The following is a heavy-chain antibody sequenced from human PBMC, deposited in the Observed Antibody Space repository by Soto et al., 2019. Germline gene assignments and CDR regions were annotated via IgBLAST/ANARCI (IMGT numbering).Heavy chain of an antibody. D-gene: IGHD3-9*01. Sequence: SGPTLVNPTQTLTLTCTFSGISLNTSAVGVGWIRQPPGKALEWLALIYWDDDKRYSPSLKSRLTITKDTSKNHVVLTMTNMDPVDTATYYCAHLLLRNFDWLPLAYDDWGQGTRVTVSS. V-gene: IGHV2-5*02. CDR1: GISLNTSAVG. CDR3: AHLLLRNFDWLPLAYDD. CDR2: IYWDDDK. J-gene: IGHJ4*02.